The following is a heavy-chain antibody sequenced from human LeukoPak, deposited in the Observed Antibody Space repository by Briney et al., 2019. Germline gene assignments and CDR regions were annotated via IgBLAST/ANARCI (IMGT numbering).Heavy chain of an antibody. J-gene: IGHJ4*02. Sequence: GGSLRLSCAASGFTSSSYSMNWVRQAPGKGLEWVSYISSSSSAFYYADSVKGRFTISRDNSKNTLYLQMYSLRAEDTAVYYCAKAGGSYAVDQDFDYWGQGTLVTVSS. V-gene: IGHV3-48*04. D-gene: IGHD1-26*01. CDR1: GFTSSSYS. CDR2: ISSSSSAF. CDR3: AKAGGSYAVDQDFDY.